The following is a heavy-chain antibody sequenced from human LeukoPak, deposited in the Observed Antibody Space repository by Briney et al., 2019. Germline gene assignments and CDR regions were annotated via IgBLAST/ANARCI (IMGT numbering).Heavy chain of an antibody. J-gene: IGHJ6*04. CDR3: ARDIHQMDV. CDR1: GGSISSHY. D-gene: IGHD2-2*01. V-gene: IGHV4-59*11. CDR2: IYYSGST. Sequence: PSETLSLTCSVSGGSISSHYWSWIRQPPGKGLEWIGYIYYSGSTNYNLSLKIRVTISVDTSKNQFSLKLSSVTAADTAVYYCARDIHQMDVWGKGTTVTVSS.